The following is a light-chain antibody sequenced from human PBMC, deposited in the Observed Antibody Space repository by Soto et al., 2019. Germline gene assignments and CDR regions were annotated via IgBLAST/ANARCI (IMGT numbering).Light chain of an antibody. J-gene: IGLJ7*01. CDR3: CSYGSSRAV. Sequence: QSALTQPASVSGSPGQSITISCTGTSSDVGSHNLVSWYQQHPGQAPKLMIYEVSKRPLGVSARFSASKSGNTASLTISGLQAEDEADYYRCSYGSSRAVFGGGTQLTVL. CDR2: EVS. V-gene: IGLV2-23*02. CDR1: SSDVGSHNL.